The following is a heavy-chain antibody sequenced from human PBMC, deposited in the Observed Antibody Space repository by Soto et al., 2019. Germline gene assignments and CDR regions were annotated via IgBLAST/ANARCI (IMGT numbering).Heavy chain of an antibody. Sequence: GGSLRLSCAASGFNFATYSMSWVRQAPGKGLEWVAGISDGVDRAYYGDSVKGWFTISRDTSKNMLYLHMNSLRAEDTAIYYCARYTAVADPYYFDYWGQGTLVTVSS. CDR3: ARYTAVADPYYFDY. CDR1: GFNFATYS. V-gene: IGHV3-23*01. D-gene: IGHD6-19*01. CDR2: ISDGVDRA. J-gene: IGHJ4*02.